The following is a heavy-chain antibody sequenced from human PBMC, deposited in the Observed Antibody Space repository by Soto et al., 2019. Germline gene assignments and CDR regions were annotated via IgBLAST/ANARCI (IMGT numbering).Heavy chain of an antibody. V-gene: IGHV1-69*01. Sequence: QVQLVQSGAEVKKPGSSVKVSCKASGGTFSSYAISWVRQAPGQGLEWMGGIIPIFGTANYAQTFQGRVTITADESTSTAYMELSSLRSEDTAVYYCARGRVGYCSGGRCESILDYWGQGTLVTVSS. CDR3: ARGRVGYCSGGRCESILDY. D-gene: IGHD2-15*01. CDR1: GGTFSSYA. J-gene: IGHJ4*02. CDR2: IIPIFGTA.